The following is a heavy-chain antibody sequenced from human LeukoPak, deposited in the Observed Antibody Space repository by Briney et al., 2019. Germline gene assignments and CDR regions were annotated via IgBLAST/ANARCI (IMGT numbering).Heavy chain of an antibody. CDR1: GFTFSSYG. CDR3: AKVMTMVRGVIIRGYYYMDV. V-gene: IGHV3-30*02. CDR2: IRYDGSNK. J-gene: IGHJ6*03. D-gene: IGHD3-10*01. Sequence: GGPLRLSCAASGFTFSSYGMHWVRQAPGKGLEWVAFIRYDGSNKYYADSVKGRFTISRDNSKNTLYLQMNSLRAEDTAVYYCAKVMTMVRGVIIRGYYYMDVWGKGTTVTISS.